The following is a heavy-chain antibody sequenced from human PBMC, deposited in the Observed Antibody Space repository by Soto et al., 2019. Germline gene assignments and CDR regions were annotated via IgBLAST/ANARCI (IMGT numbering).Heavy chain of an antibody. CDR3: AKTSGWSPLARFDY. CDR1: GFTFSSYG. D-gene: IGHD6-19*01. J-gene: IGHJ4*02. V-gene: IGHV3-30*18. Sequence: QVQLVESGGGVVQPGRSLRLSCAASGFTFSSYGMHWVRQAPGKGLEWVAVISYDGSNKYYADSVKGRFTISRDNXXNTLYLQMNSLRAEDTAVYYCAKTSGWSPLARFDYWGQGTLVTVSS. CDR2: ISYDGSNK.